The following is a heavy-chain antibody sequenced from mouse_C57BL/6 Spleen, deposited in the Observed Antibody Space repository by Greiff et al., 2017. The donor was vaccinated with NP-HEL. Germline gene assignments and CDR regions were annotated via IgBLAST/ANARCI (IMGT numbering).Heavy chain of an antibody. V-gene: IGHV1-50*01. CDR3: ATIYYDSYYAMDY. Sequence: VQLQQPGAELVKPGASVKLSCKASGYTFTSYWMQWVKQRPGQGLEWIGEIDPSDSYTNYNQQFKGKATLTVDTSSSTAYMQLSSLTSEDSAVYYCATIYYDSYYAMDYWGQGTSVTVSS. J-gene: IGHJ4*01. CDR2: IDPSDSYT. D-gene: IGHD2-4*01. CDR1: GYTFTSYW.